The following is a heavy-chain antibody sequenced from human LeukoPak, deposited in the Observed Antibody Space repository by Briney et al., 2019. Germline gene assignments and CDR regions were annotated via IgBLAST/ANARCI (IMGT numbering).Heavy chain of an antibody. CDR2: IYHSGST. CDR1: GGSISSSSYY. J-gene: IGHJ4*02. D-gene: IGHD6-13*01. V-gene: IGHV4-39*01. Sequence: SETLSLTCTVSGGSISSSSYYWGWIRQPPGKGLEWIGSIYHSGSTYYNPSLKSRVTISVDTSKNQFSLKLSSVTAADTAVYYCASRPEIAAAGSFDYWGQGTLVTVSS. CDR3: ASRPEIAAAGSFDY.